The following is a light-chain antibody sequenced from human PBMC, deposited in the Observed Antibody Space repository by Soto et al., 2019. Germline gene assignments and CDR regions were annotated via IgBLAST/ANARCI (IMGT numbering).Light chain of an antibody. CDR2: EGS. J-gene: IGLJ1*01. CDR1: SSDVGSYNL. CDR3: CSYAGSHHV. Sequence: QSVLKKLASGKGVAGQCRRISCTGTSSDVGSYNLVSWYQQHPGKAPKLMIYEGSKRPSGVSNRFSGSKSGNTASLTIFGLQAEDEADYYCCSYAGSHHVFGTGTKVTVL. V-gene: IGLV2-23*01.